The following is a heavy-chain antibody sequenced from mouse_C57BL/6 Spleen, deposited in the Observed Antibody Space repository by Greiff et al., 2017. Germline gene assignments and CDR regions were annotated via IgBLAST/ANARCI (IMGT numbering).Heavy chain of an antibody. CDR2: IDPSDSYT. CDR3: ARDYYSTPYAMDY. D-gene: IGHD2-5*01. CDR1: GYTFTSYW. Sequence: QVQLQQSGAELVMPGASVKLSCKASGYTFTSYWMHWVKQRPGQGLEWIGEIDPSDSYTNYNQKFKGKSTLTVDKSSSTAYMQLSSLTSEDSAVYYCARDYYSTPYAMDYWGQGTSVTVSS. J-gene: IGHJ4*01. V-gene: IGHV1-69*01.